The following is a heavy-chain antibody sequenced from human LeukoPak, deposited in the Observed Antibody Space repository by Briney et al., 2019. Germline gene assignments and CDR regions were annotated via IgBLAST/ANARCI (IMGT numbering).Heavy chain of an antibody. CDR1: GFSFSTYW. CDR2: IKRDGTGA. Sequence: GGSLRLSCAASGFSFSTYWMVWVREVPEKGLEWVSRIKRDGTGATYAASVNVQFTISRDNAEKTLYLQMNSLRAEDTAIYYCARDRDGPNCYMDVWGKGTTVTVSS. CDR3: ARDRDGPNCYMDV. D-gene: IGHD5-24*01. J-gene: IGHJ6*03. V-gene: IGHV3-74*01.